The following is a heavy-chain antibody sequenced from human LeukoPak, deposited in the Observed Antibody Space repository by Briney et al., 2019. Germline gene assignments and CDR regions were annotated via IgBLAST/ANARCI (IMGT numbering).Heavy chain of an antibody. CDR3: AKDVGGVYNYFDL. V-gene: IGHV3-30*18. CDR1: GFSFNSYG. J-gene: IGHJ4*02. Sequence: PGRSLRLSCAASGFSFNSYGMHWVRQAPGKGLEWVAVISYDGSNKYYADSVKGRFTISRDNSKNTLYLQMNSLRAEDTAVYYCAKDVGGVYNYFDLWGQGTLVTVSS. D-gene: IGHD3-16*01. CDR2: ISYDGSNK.